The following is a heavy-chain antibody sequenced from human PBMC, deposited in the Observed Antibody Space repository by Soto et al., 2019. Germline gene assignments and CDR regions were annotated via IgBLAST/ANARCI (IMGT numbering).Heavy chain of an antibody. V-gene: IGHV3-53*01. CDR1: GLTVSSNY. CDR2: IYSDGGT. D-gene: IGHD3-10*01. Sequence: LSCAVSGLTVSSNYMSWVRQAPGKGLEWVSVIYSDGGTYYADSVKGRFTISKDNSKNTLYLQMSRLRAEDTATYYCASMVRGAPVGFWGQGTLVTVSS. J-gene: IGHJ4*02. CDR3: ASMVRGAPVGF.